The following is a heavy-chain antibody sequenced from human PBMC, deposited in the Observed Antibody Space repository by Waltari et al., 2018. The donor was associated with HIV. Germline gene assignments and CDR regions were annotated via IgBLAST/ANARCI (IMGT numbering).Heavy chain of an antibody. J-gene: IGHJ6*02. CDR2: SDTTGTT. V-gene: IGHV4-61*02. CDR3: AREGCSGGSCYRYYYYYYGLDV. D-gene: IGHD2-15*01. CDR1: GGSISSGTYY. Sequence: VQLQESGPGLVKPSQTLSLTCTVSGGSISSGTYYWTWIRQPAGKGLEGIRRSDTTGTTNYNPSLKSRVTISVDTSNNQFSLKLTSVTVADTALYYCAREGCSGGSCYRYYYYYYGLDVWGQGTTVTVSS.